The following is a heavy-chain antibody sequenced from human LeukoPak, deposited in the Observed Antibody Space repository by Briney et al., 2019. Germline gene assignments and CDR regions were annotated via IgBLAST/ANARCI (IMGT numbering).Heavy chain of an antibody. V-gene: IGHV4-59*12. CDR1: GGSISSYY. CDR3: ARDTPSVYHDY. D-gene: IGHD3-3*01. J-gene: IGHJ4*02. Sequence: SQTLSLTCTVSGGSISSYYWSWIRQPPGRGLDWIGSIYYSGTTYYNPSLKSRVTISMDTSKNQFSLNLSSVTAADTAVYYCARDTPSVYHDYGGQEPLVTVSS. CDR2: IYYSGTT.